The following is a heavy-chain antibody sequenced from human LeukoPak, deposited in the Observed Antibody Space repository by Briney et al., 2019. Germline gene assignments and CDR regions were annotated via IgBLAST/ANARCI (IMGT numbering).Heavy chain of an antibody. V-gene: IGHV1-2*02. CDR2: INPNSGDT. J-gene: IGHJ4*02. CDR1: GYTFTDYY. Sequence: ASVKVSCKASGYTFTDYYVYWVRQAPGQGLEWMGWINPNSGDTNYAQKFQGRVTMTRDTSISTAYMELSSLRSDDTAMYYCARQRVDGGSYPFDYWGQGTLVTVSS. D-gene: IGHD1-26*01. CDR3: ARQRVDGGSYPFDY.